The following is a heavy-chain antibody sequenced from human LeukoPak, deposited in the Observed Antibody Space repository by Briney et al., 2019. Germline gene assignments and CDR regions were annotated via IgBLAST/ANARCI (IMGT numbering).Heavy chain of an antibody. Sequence: ASVKVSCKASGGTFSSYAVSWVRQAPGQGLEWMGWISAYNGNTNYAQKLQGRVTMTTDTSTSTAYMELRSLRSDDTAVYYCAGDGYYGSGSLSYYYGMDVWGQGTTVTVSS. V-gene: IGHV1-18*01. CDR1: GGTFSSYA. J-gene: IGHJ6*02. CDR2: ISAYNGNT. D-gene: IGHD3-10*01. CDR3: AGDGYYGSGSLSYYYGMDV.